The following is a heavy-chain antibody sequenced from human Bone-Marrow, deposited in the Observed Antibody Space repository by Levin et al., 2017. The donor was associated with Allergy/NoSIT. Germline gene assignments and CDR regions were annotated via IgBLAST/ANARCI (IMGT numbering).Heavy chain of an antibody. CDR1: GFTFSDAW. D-gene: IGHD2-15*01. J-gene: IGHJ4*02. Sequence: PGGSLRLSCAASGFTFSDAWMTWVRQAPGKGLEWVGRIKSKTGGGTADYAAPVKGRFTISRDDSKNTLYLQMNSLKTEDTAVYYCAAEYWSDWIWDYSWGQGTLVTVSS. CDR3: AAEYWSDWIWDYS. CDR2: IKSKTGGGTA. V-gene: IGHV3-15*01.